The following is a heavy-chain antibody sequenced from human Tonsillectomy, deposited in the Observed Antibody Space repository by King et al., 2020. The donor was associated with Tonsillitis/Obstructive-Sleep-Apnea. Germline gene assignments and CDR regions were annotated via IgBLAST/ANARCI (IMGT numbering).Heavy chain of an antibody. CDR3: AGRDDFYYGMDV. J-gene: IGHJ6*02. V-gene: IGHV1-2*02. D-gene: IGHD1-1*01. Sequence: VQLVESGAEVKKPGAAVKVSCKASGYTFTAYYVHWVRQAPGQGLEWMGWINPYSGGTNYAQKFQGRVTMTGDTSTSTAYMELSRLRSDDTAVYYCAGRDDFYYGMDVWGQGTTVTVSS. CDR1: GYTFTAYY. CDR2: INPYSGGT.